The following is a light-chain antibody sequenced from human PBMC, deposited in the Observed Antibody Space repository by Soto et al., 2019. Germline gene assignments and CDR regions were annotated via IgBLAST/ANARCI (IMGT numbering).Light chain of an antibody. J-gene: IGLJ3*02. V-gene: IGLV1-47*01. CDR1: SPNIGSKY. Sequence: QSVLSQPPSASGTPGQRVTISCSGSSPNIGSKYVYWYQQLPGTAPKLLIYRNNERPSGVPDRFSGSESGTSASLAIGDLRSEDEADYYCASWDASVSGWVFGGGTKVTVL. CDR2: RNN. CDR3: ASWDASVSGWV.